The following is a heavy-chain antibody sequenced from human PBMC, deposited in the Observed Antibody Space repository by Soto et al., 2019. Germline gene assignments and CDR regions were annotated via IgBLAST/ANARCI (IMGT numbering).Heavy chain of an antibody. CDR3: ASGHDAYKVRY. D-gene: IGHD1-1*01. CDR2: IYYHGNT. J-gene: IGHJ4*02. CDR1: GASISSGGTGSY. Sequence: QVQLQESGPGLVKPSQTLSLTCTVSGASISSGGTGSYWTWIRQLPGKGLEWIGYIYYHGNTYYNPSLKSRPTIAIDTSENQFSLMLTSVTAADTAVYFCASGHDAYKVRYWGQGTLVTVSS. V-gene: IGHV4-31*03.